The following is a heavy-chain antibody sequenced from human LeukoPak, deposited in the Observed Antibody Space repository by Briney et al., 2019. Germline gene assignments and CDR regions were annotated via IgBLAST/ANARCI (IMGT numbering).Heavy chain of an antibody. CDR1: GFTFSSYW. Sequence: GGSLRLSCAASGFTFSSYWMHWVRQAPGKGLVWVSRINSDGSSTSYADSVKGRFTISRDNAKNTLYLQMNSLRAEDTAVYYCARDQLWFGTTYYYYGMDVWGQGTTVTVS. CDR3: ARDQLWFGTTYYYYGMDV. V-gene: IGHV3-74*01. CDR2: INSDGSST. J-gene: IGHJ6*02. D-gene: IGHD3-10*01.